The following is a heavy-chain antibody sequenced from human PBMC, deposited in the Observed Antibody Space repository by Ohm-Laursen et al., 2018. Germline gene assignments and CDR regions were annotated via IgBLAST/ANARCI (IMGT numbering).Heavy chain of an antibody. CDR3: ARGGVIVATIIESVGYFDY. V-gene: IGHV4-34*01. CDR2: INHSGST. CDR1: GGSFSGYY. J-gene: IGHJ4*02. Sequence: GTLSLTCTVYGGSFSGYYWSWIRQPPGKGLEWIGEINHSGSTNYNPSLKSRVTISVDTSKNQFSLKLSSVTAADTAVYYCARGGVIVATIIESVGYFDYWGQGTLVTVSS. D-gene: IGHD5-12*01.